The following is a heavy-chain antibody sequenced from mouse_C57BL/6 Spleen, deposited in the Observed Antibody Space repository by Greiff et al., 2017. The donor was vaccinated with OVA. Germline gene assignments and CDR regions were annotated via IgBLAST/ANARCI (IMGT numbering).Heavy chain of an antibody. D-gene: IGHD2-5*01. J-gene: IGHJ3*01. Sequence: EVKVVESGPGMVKPSQSLSLTCTVTGYSITSGYDWHWIRHFPGNKLEWMGYISYSGSTNYNPSLKSRISITHDTSKNHFFLKLNSVTTEDTATYYCARGSNYEAWFAYWGQGTLVTVSA. CDR3: ARGSNYEAWFAY. CDR1: GYSITSGYD. CDR2: ISYSGST. V-gene: IGHV3-1*01.